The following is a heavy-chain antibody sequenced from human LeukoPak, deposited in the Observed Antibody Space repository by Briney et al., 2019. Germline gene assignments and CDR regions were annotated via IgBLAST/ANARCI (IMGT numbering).Heavy chain of an antibody. CDR1: GGTFSSYA. J-gene: IGHJ5*02. CDR2: IIPIFGIA. V-gene: IGHV1-69*04. D-gene: IGHD2-2*01. Sequence: SVKVSCKASGGTFSSYAISWVRQAPGQGLEWMGRIIPIFGIANYAQKFQGRVTITADKSTSTAYMELSSLRSEDTAAYYCARDRYCSSTSCQLNGWFDPWGQGTLVTVSS. CDR3: ARDRYCSSTSCQLNGWFDP.